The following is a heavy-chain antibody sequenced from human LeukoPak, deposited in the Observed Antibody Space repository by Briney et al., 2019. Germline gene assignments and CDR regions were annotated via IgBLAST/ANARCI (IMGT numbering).Heavy chain of an antibody. J-gene: IGHJ4*02. CDR2: IRSKANSYAT. V-gene: IGHV3-73*01. D-gene: IGHD1-26*01. CDR1: GFTFSGSA. Sequence: GGSLRLSCAASGFTFSGSATHWVRQASGKGLEWVGRIRSKANSYATAYAASVKGRFTISRDDSKNTAYLQMNSLKTEDTAVYYCAKARWEPNFDYWGQGTLVTVSS. CDR3: AKARWEPNFDY.